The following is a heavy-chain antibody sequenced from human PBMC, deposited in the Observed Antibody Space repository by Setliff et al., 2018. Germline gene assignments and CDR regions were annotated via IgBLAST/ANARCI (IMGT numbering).Heavy chain of an antibody. J-gene: IGHJ5*02. CDR2: INPDSGDT. D-gene: IGHD1-26*01. V-gene: IGHV1-2*02. CDR3: VRSGKFGMRFWFDQ. CDR1: GNRFTDYN. Sequence: AASVKVSCKASGNRFTDYNLHWVRQAPGQGLEWMGWINPDSGDTHSAQKFQGRVTMTRDTSINTAYMELGSLTSDDTAFYYCVRSGKFGMRFWFDQWGQGTLVTVSS.